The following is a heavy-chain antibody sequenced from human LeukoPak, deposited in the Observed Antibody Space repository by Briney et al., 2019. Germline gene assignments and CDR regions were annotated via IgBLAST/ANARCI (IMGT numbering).Heavy chain of an antibody. CDR3: ARGIAAAGKGNLDY. CDR1: GGSISSSNW. Sequence: SETLSLTCAVSGGSISSSNWWSWVRQPPGKGLEWIGVIYHSGSTNYNPSLKSRVTISVDKSKNQFSLKLSSVTAADTAVYYCARGIAAAGKGNLDYWGQGTLVTVSS. J-gene: IGHJ4*02. CDR2: IYHSGST. V-gene: IGHV4-4*02. D-gene: IGHD6-13*01.